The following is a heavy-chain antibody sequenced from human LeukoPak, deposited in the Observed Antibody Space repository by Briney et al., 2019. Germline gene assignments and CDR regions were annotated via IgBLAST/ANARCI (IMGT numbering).Heavy chain of an antibody. CDR1: GFTFSSYG. Sequence: GGSLRLSCAASGFTFSSYGMHWVRQAPGKGLEWVAVIWYDGSNKYYADSVKGRFTISRDNSKNTLYLQMNSLRAEDTAVYFCVRDGQGSTPLDYWGQGTLVTVSS. CDR3: VRDGQGSTPLDY. V-gene: IGHV3-33*01. D-gene: IGHD2-15*01. CDR2: IWYDGSNK. J-gene: IGHJ4*02.